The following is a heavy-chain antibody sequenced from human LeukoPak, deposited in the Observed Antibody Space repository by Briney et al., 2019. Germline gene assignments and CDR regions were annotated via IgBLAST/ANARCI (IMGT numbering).Heavy chain of an antibody. D-gene: IGHD5-12*01. CDR1: GFTFSSYI. J-gene: IGHJ4*02. Sequence: GGSLRLSCAASGFTFSSYIMNWVRQSPGKGLEWVSYISSTGTIYNADSVEGRFTISRDDAKNSLYLQMNSLRAEDTAVYYCARAGSHRNSGYDYWGQGTLVTVSS. V-gene: IGHV3-48*04. CDR2: ISSTGTI. CDR3: ARAGSHRNSGYDY.